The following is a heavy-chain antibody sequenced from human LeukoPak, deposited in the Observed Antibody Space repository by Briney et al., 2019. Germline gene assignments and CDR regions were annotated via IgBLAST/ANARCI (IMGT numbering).Heavy chain of an antibody. CDR1: GLTFSSFW. CDR2: INSDGSTT. Sequence: AGGSLRLSCAASGLTFSSFWMHCVRRAPGKGLEWVSRINSDGSTTTYADSVKGRLTISRDNAKNTLYLQMNSLRAEDTAVYYCARGYYSASRIDYWGQGALVTISS. CDR3: ARGYYSASRIDY. V-gene: IGHV3-74*01. D-gene: IGHD2-8*01. J-gene: IGHJ4*02.